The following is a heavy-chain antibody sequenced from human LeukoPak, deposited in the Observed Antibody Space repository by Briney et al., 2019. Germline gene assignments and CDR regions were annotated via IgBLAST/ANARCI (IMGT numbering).Heavy chain of an antibody. CDR1: GFTFSSYS. V-gene: IGHV3-21*01. J-gene: IGHJ4*02. Sequence: GRSLRLSCAASGFTFSSYSMNWGRQAPGKGLGWVSSISSSSSYIYYADSVKGRFTISRDNAKNSLYLQMNSLRAEDTAVYYCARVFRFLDYFDYWGQGTLVTVSS. D-gene: IGHD3-3*01. CDR3: ARVFRFLDYFDY. CDR2: ISSSSSYI.